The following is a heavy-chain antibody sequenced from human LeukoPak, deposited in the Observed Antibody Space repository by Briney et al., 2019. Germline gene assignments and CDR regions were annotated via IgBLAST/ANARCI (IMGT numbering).Heavy chain of an antibody. V-gene: IGHV1-8*03. CDR1: GYTFTSYD. J-gene: IGHJ6*03. CDR2: MNPNSGNT. Sequence: ASVKVSCKASGYTFTSYDINWVRQATGQGLEWMGWMNPNSGNTGYAQKFQGRVTITRNNSISTAYMELSSLRSEDTAVYYCARVPRDDFWSGYYDYYYYYYMDVWGKGTTVTVSS. CDR3: ARVPRDDFWSGYYDYYYYYYMDV. D-gene: IGHD3-3*01.